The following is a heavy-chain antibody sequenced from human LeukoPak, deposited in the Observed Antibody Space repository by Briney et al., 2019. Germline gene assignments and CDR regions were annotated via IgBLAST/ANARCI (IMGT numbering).Heavy chain of an antibody. CDR3: ARPMTYYYYGMDV. CDR2: INHSGST. V-gene: IGHV4-34*01. J-gene: IGHJ6*02. D-gene: IGHD2-21*02. Sequence: PSETLSLTCAVYGGSFSGYYWSWIRQPPGKGLEWLGEINHSGSTNYNPSLKSRVTISVDTSKNQFSLKLSSVTAADTAVYCCARPMTYYYYGMDVWGQGTTVTVSS. CDR1: GGSFSGYY.